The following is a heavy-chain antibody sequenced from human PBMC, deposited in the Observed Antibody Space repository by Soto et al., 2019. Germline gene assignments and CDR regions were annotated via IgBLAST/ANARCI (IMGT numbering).Heavy chain of an antibody. Sequence: GGSLRLSCAASGFTFSSYAMSWVRQAPGKGLEWVSAISGSGGSTYYADSVKGRFTISRDNSKNTLYLQMNSLRAEDTAVYYCAKHEDFWSGYYYYFDYWGQGTLVTVSS. CDR3: AKHEDFWSGYYYYFDY. CDR2: ISGSGGST. D-gene: IGHD3-3*01. CDR1: GFTFSSYA. J-gene: IGHJ4*02. V-gene: IGHV3-23*01.